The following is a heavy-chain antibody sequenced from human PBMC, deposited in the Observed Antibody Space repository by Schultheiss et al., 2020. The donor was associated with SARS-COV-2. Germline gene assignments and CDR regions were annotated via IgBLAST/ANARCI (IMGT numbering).Heavy chain of an antibody. V-gene: IGHV3-30-3*01. CDR3: AKGGPPYNWNDQNFDY. Sequence: GGSLRLSCAASGFTFSSYAMHWVRQAPGKGLEWVAVISYDGSNKYYADSVKGRFTISRDNSKNTLYLQMNSLRAEDTAVYYCAKGGPPYNWNDQNFDYWGQGTLVTVSS. CDR1: GFTFSSYA. J-gene: IGHJ4*02. D-gene: IGHD1-20*01. CDR2: ISYDGSNK.